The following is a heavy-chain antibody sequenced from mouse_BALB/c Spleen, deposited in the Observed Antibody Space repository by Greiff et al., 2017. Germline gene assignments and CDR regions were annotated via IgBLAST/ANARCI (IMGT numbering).Heavy chain of an antibody. D-gene: IGHD2-3*01. CDR1: GFTFTDYY. CDR2: IRNKANGYTT. J-gene: IGHJ2*01. CDR3: ARGDYDGYY. V-gene: IGHV7-3*02. Sequence: EVQVVESGGGLVQPGGSLRLSCATSGFTFTDYYMSWVRQPPGKALEWLGFIRNKANGYTTEYSASVKGRFTISRDNSQSILYLQMNTLRAEDSATYYCARGDYDGYYWGQGTTLTVS.